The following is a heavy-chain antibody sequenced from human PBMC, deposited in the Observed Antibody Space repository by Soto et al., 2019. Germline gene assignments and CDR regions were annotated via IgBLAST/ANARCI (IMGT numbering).Heavy chain of an antibody. CDR2: IYDSGST. CDR1: GGSISNYY. J-gene: IGHJ4*02. Sequence: SETLSLTCTVSGGSISNYYWSWVRQPPGKGLEWIGYIYDSGSTNYNPSLKSRVTISVDTSKNQFSLRLTSVTAADTAVYYCADAPRYWGQGTLVPVSS. V-gene: IGHV4-59*01. CDR3: ADAPRY. D-gene: IGHD2-2*01.